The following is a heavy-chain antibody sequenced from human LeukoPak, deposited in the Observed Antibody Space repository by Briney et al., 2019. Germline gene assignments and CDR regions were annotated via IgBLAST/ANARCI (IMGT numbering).Heavy chain of an antibody. CDR1: GFTFSSYG. V-gene: IGHV3-23*01. D-gene: IGHD3-10*01. J-gene: IGHJ6*03. CDR2: ISGSGGRT. Sequence: GGTLRLSCAASGFTFSSYGMSWVRQAPGKGLEWVSAISGSGGRTYYADSVKGRFTFSRDNSKNTLYLQMNSLRAEDTAVYYCAKAGRGGAITMIRGVKGDYYYMDVWGKGTTVTVSS. CDR3: AKAGRGGAITMIRGVKGDYYYMDV.